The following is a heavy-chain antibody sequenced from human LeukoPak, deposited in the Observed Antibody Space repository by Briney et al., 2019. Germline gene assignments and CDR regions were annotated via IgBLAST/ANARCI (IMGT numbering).Heavy chain of an antibody. J-gene: IGHJ5*02. CDR3: AALVSRMKHRTDP. Sequence: ASVKVSCQSSGYPFTGYHVQWVRQAPGQALEWLGRIYPDRGETIYAQKFPGRVTMTRDTSISTAYMELSRLTSNDTAVYYCAALVSRMKHRTDPWGHGTPVTVSS. CDR1: GYPFTGYH. V-gene: IGHV1-2*02. D-gene: IGHD2-8*02. CDR2: IYPDRGET.